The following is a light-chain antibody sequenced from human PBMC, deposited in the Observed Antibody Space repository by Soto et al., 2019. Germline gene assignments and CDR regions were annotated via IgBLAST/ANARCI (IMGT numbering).Light chain of an antibody. CDR1: ETVSSTY. CDR2: GVS. CDR3: QQYGAGFT. Sequence: EIVLTQSPGTLSLSPGERATLSCRASETVSSTYLAWYQQKPGQSPRLLIYGVSSRATGIPDRFSGSGSGAEFTLTINRVEPEDFGVYYCQQYGAGFTFGPGTRVDIK. V-gene: IGKV3-20*01. J-gene: IGKJ3*01.